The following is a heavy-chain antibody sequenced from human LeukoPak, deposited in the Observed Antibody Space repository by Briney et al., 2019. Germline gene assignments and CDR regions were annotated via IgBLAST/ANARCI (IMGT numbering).Heavy chain of an antibody. J-gene: IGHJ4*02. CDR1: GGSISSSSYY. CDR3: ARHSGYSCYDFDY. D-gene: IGHD5-12*01. CDR2: IYYSGST. Sequence: SETLSLTCTVSGGSISSSSYYWGWIRQPPGKGLEWIGSIYYSGSTYYNPSLKSRVTISVDTSKNQFSLKLSSVTAADTAVYYCARHSGYSCYDFDYWGQGTLVTVSS. V-gene: IGHV4-39*01.